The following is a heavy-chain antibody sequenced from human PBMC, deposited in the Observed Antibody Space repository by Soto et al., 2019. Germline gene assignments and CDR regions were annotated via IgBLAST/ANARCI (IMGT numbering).Heavy chain of an antibody. J-gene: IGHJ6*03. CDR1: GYTFTGYY. Sequence: ASVKVSCKASGYTFTGYYMHWVRQAPGQGLEWMGWINPNSGGTNYAQKFQGWVTMTRDTSKNQLSLKLSSVTAADTAVYYCARLGYDIVVVPAATAHYYYYMDVWGKGTTVTVSS. D-gene: IGHD2-2*01. V-gene: IGHV1-2*04. CDR3: ARLGYDIVVVPAATAHYYYYMDV. CDR2: INPNSGGT.